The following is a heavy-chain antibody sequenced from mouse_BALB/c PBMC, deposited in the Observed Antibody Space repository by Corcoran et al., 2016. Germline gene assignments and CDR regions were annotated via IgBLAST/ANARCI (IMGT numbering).Heavy chain of an antibody. CDR1: GFNIKDTY. Sequence: EVQLQQSGAELVKPGASVKLSCTASGFNIKDTYMHWVKQRPKQGLEWIGRIDPANGNTKYDPKFQGKATITADTYSNTAYLQLSSLTSEDTAVNYCARSSSYPEYWGKGSTLTVSS. CDR3: ARSSSYPEY. D-gene: IGHD1-1*01. J-gene: IGHJ2*01. V-gene: IGHV14-3*02. CDR2: IDPANGNT.